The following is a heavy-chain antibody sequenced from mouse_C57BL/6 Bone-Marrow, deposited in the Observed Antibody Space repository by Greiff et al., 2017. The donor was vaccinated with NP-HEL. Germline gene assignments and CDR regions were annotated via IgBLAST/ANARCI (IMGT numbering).Heavy chain of an antibody. J-gene: IGHJ2*01. V-gene: IGHV5-9*01. D-gene: IGHD1-1*02. Sequence: EVQGVESGGGLVKPGGSLKLSCAASGFTFSSYTMSWVRQTPEKRLEWVATISGGGGNTYYPDSVKGRFTISRDNAKNTLYLQMSSLRSEDTALYYCARRGILSPFDYWGQGTTLTVSS. CDR2: ISGGGGNT. CDR3: ARRGILSPFDY. CDR1: GFTFSSYT.